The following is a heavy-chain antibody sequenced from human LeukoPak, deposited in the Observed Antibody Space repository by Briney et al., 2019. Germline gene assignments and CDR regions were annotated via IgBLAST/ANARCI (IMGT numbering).Heavy chain of an antibody. CDR2: IVGSGRTT. CDR1: GFTFTNYA. J-gene: IGHJ4*02. CDR3: AKARLSTGWAYNDY. V-gene: IGHV3-23*01. Sequence: GGSLRLSRAASGFTFTNYAMSWVRQAPGKGLEWASAIVGSGRTTFYADSVKGRFTISRDNSKNMVFLQMNSLRAEDTAVYYCAKARLSTGWAYNDYWGPGTLVTVSS. D-gene: IGHD6-19*01.